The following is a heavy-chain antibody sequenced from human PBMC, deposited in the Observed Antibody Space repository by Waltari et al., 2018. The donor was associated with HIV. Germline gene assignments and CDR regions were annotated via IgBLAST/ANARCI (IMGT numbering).Heavy chain of an antibody. V-gene: IGHV1-69*08. D-gene: IGHD3-10*01. Sequence: QLVQSGAEVRKPGYSVRVSCKASGGEFNSYSINWVRQVNGQGLEWLGRINPMSNTANNAQKFQGRVTITADKSTSTAYMELSSLKSDDTGVYYCASARETMGVDFESWGQGSLVTVSS. CDR1: GGEFNSYS. J-gene: IGHJ4*02. CDR2: INPMSNTA. CDR3: ASARETMGVDFES.